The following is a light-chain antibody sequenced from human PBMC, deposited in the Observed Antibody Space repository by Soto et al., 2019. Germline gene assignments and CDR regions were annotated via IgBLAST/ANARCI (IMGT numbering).Light chain of an antibody. J-gene: IGLJ2*01. Sequence: QLVLTQPPSVSGAPGQRGTISCTGNNSNIGGGYDVHWYQQLPGTAPKLLIYGNNNRPSGVPDRFSGSKSYASASLAITGLQSEDEADYYCHSYDSRLSGAVFGGGTQLTVL. CDR3: HSYDSRLSGAV. V-gene: IGLV1-40*01. CDR2: GNN. CDR1: NSNIGGGYD.